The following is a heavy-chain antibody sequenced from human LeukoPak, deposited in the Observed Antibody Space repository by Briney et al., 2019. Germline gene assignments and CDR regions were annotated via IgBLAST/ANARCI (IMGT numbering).Heavy chain of an antibody. CDR1: GDSISSGSYY. V-gene: IGHV4-61*02. CDR3: ARDRWQVGSYGSDAFDM. Sequence: TLSLTCTVSGDSISSGSYYWTWIRQPAGKGLEWIGRIYIRGSINYNPTLESRVTISADTSKNQFSLNLKSVTAADTAVYYCARDRWQVGSYGSDAFDMWGQGTLVTVSS. D-gene: IGHD3-10*01. J-gene: IGHJ3*02. CDR2: IYIRGSI.